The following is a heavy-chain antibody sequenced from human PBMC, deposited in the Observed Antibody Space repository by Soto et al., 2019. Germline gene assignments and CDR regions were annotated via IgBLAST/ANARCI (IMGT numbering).Heavy chain of an antibody. V-gene: IGHV3-9*01. CDR2: ISWNSGSI. J-gene: IGHJ4*02. D-gene: IGHD6-19*01. Sequence: EVQLVESGGGLVQPGRSLRLSCAASGFTFDDYAMHWVRQAPGKGLEWVSGISWNSGSIGYADSVKGRFTISRDNAKNCRYLQMNSLRAEDTALYYCAKDMGSSGWYYFDYWGQGTLVTVSS. CDR3: AKDMGSSGWYYFDY. CDR1: GFTFDDYA.